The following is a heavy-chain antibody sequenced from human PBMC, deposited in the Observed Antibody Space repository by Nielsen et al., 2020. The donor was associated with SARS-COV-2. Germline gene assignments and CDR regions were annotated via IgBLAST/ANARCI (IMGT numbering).Heavy chain of an antibody. CDR2: IYYSGST. D-gene: IGHD3-9*01. CDR3: ARSYYDILTGPLPGAFDI. V-gene: IGHV4-34*09. Sequence: SETLSLTCAVYGGSFSGYYWSWIRQPPGKGLEWIGYIYYSGSTYYNPSLKSRVTISVDTSKNQFSLKLSSVTAADTAVYYCARSYYDILTGPLPGAFDIWGQGTMVTVSS. J-gene: IGHJ3*02. CDR1: GGSFSGYY.